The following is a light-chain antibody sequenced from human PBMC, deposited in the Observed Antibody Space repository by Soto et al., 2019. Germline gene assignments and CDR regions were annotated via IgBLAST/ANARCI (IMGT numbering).Light chain of an antibody. CDR2: DVS. V-gene: IGLV2-14*01. J-gene: IGLJ1*01. CDR1: SSDVGGSNY. Sequence: QAVVTQPASVSGSPGQSITISCTGTSSDVGGSNYVSWYQQHPGKAPKLMIYDVSNRPSGVSNRFSGSKSGNTASLTISGLQAEDEADYYCSSYTSSSTLYVFGTGTKLTVL. CDR3: SSYTSSSTLYV.